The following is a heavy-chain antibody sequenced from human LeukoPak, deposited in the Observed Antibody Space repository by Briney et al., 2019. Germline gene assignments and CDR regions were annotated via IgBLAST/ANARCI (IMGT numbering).Heavy chain of an antibody. CDR2: ISSSGRTF. D-gene: IGHD3-22*01. Sequence: GGSLRLSCAVSGFTFSSYEMNWVRQAPGKGLEWLSYISSSGRTFYYADSVKGRFTISRDNAKNSLYLQMNSLRAEDTAVYYCARDLLYYDSSGRLPGYWGQGTLVTVSS. CDR1: GFTFSSYE. J-gene: IGHJ4*02. V-gene: IGHV3-48*03. CDR3: ARDLLYYDSSGRLPGY.